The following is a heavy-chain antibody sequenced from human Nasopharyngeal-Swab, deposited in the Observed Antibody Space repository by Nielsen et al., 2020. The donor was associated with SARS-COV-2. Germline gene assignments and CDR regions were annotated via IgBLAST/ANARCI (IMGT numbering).Heavy chain of an antibody. CDR1: GGSISSSSYY. V-gene: IGHV4-39*01. Sequence: SETLSLTCTVSGGSISSSSYYWGWIRQPPGKGLEWIGSIYYSGSTYYNPSLKSRVTISVDTSKNQFSLKLSSVTAADTAVYYCASYSSGYYMDDAFDIWGQGTMVTVSS. D-gene: IGHD3-22*01. J-gene: IGHJ3*02. CDR3: ASYSSGYYMDDAFDI. CDR2: IYYSGST.